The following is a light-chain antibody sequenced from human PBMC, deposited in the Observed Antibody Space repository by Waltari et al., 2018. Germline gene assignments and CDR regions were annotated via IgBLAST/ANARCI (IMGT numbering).Light chain of an antibody. CDR1: SSNIGRNH. Sequence: QSVVTQPPSASGTPGQRVTIFCSGSSSNIGRNHVYWYRQFPGAAPKLLIYRDDQRPPGVADRFSGSKSGTSASLAIGGLRSEDEADYYCATWDDSLSGGVFGTGTKVTVV. V-gene: IGLV1-47*01. J-gene: IGLJ1*01. CDR2: RDD. CDR3: ATWDDSLSGGV.